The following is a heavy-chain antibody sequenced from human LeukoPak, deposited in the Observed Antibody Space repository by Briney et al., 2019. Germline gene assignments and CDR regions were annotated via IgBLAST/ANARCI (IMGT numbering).Heavy chain of an antibody. CDR3: ASANYDFWSGYYTGPFDY. J-gene: IGHJ4*02. CDR1: GGSISSYY. D-gene: IGHD3-3*01. CDR2: IYYSGST. Sequence: KPSETLSLTCTVSGGSISSYYWSWIRQPPGKRLEWIGYIYYSGSTNYNPSLKSRVTISVDTSKNQFSLKLSSVTAADTAVYYCASANYDFWSGYYTGPFDYWGQGTLVTVSS. V-gene: IGHV4-59*01.